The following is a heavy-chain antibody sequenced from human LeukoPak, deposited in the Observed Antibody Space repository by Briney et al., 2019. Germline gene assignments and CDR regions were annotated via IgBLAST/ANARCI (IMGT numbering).Heavy chain of an antibody. V-gene: IGHV1-69*13. D-gene: IGHD1-1*01. CDR3: AREDWNDGVTGYYGMDV. J-gene: IGHJ6*04. Sequence: SVKVSCKASGGTFSSYPISWVRQAPGQGLEWMGGIIPIFGTASYAQKFQGRVTITADESTSTAYMELSSLRSEDTAVYYCAREDWNDGVTGYYGMDVWGKGTAVTVSS. CDR1: GGTFSSYP. CDR2: IIPIFGTA.